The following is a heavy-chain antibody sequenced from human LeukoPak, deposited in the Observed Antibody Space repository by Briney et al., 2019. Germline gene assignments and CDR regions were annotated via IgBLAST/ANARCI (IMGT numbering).Heavy chain of an antibody. CDR2: ISAYNGNT. CDR3: ARLVNYYGSGSYYNFDY. J-gene: IGHJ4*02. Sequence: ASVKVSCKASGYTFTSYGISWVRQAPGQGLEWMGWISAYNGNTNYAQKLQGRVTMTTDTSTSTAYMELRSLRSDDTAVYYCARLVNYYGSGSYYNFDYWGQGTLVTVSS. V-gene: IGHV1-18*01. D-gene: IGHD3-10*01. CDR1: GYTFTSYG.